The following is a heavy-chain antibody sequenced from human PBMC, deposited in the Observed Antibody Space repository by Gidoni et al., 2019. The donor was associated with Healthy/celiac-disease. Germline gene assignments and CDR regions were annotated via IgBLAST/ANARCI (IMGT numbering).Heavy chain of an antibody. Sequence: QVQLQESGPGLVKPSETLSLTCTVSGYSISSGYYWGWIRQPPGKGLEWIGSIYHSGRTYYNPSLKSRVTISVDTSKNQFSLKLSSVTAADTAVYYCARDGDAFDIWGQGTMVTVSS. V-gene: IGHV4-38-2*02. J-gene: IGHJ3*02. CDR3: ARDGDAFDI. CDR1: GYSISSGYY. CDR2: IYHSGRT.